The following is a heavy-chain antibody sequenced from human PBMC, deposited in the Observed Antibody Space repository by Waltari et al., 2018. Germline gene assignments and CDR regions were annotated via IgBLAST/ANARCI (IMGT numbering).Heavy chain of an antibody. D-gene: IGHD1-26*01. CDR1: GFTSSSYE. V-gene: IGHV3-48*03. CDR2: ISSSGSTI. Sequence: EVQLVESGGGLVQPGGSLRLSCAASGFTSSSYEMNWFGQAPGRGLEWVSYISSSGSTIYYADSVKGRFTISRDNAKNSLYLQMNSLRAEDTAVYYCARDGSGSDYYYYYGMDVWGQGTTVTVSS. CDR3: ARDGSGSDYYYYYGMDV. J-gene: IGHJ6*02.